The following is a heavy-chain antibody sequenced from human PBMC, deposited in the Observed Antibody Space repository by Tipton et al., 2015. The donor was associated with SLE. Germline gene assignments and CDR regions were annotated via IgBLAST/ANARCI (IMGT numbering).Heavy chain of an antibody. V-gene: IGHV3-23*01. CDR3: AKEWPYYYAGSGYFDY. CDR2: ISGSGGST. D-gene: IGHD3-22*01. CDR1: GFTFNNYA. Sequence: SLRLSCTASGFTFNNYAMNWVRQAPGKGLEWVSGISGSGGSTYSGDSVKGRSTISRDNSKKTLYLQMNSLRAEDTAVYYCAKEWPYYYAGSGYFDYWGQGTLVTVSS. J-gene: IGHJ4*02.